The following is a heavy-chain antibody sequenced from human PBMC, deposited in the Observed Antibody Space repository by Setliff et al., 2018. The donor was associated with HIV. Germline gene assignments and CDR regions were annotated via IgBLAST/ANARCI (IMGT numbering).Heavy chain of an antibody. Sequence: SETLSLTCTVSGDSISTDYWTWIRQPPGKGLEWIGYIYNSASTSYNPSLKSRVTISVDTSKNQFSLKLSSVTAADTAVYYCARHSPSDYWGQGTLVTVSP. CDR2: IYNSAST. CDR1: GDSISTDY. CDR3: ARHSPSDY. J-gene: IGHJ4*02. V-gene: IGHV4-59*08.